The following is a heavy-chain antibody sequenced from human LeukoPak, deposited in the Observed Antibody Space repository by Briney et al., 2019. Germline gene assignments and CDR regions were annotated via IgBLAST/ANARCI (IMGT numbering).Heavy chain of an antibody. J-gene: IGHJ4*02. D-gene: IGHD2-15*01. CDR1: GFTFSSYW. CDR3: ARDKVVGATYFDY. V-gene: IGHV3-7*01. Sequence: GGSLRLSCAASGFTFSSYWMSWVRQAPGKGLEWVANIKQDGSEKYYVDSVKGRFTISRNNAKNSLYLQMNSLRAEDTAVYYCARDKVVGATYFDYWGQGTLVTVSS. CDR2: IKQDGSEK.